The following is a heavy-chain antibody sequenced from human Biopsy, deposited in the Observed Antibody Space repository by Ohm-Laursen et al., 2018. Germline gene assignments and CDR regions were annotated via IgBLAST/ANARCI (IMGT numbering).Heavy chain of an antibody. CDR3: ARDYDTSGYYYVS. J-gene: IGHJ5*02. V-gene: IGHV4-39*01. D-gene: IGHD3-22*01. CDR1: GGDISNNDYY. CDR2: IFYRGST. Sequence: SDTLSLTCIVSGGDISNNDYYWGWIRQPPGKGLEWIGSIFYRGSTHYRPSLKSRVNISVDTSKNQFSLKLNSVTAADTAVYYCARDYDTSGYYYVSWGQGTLVTVSS.